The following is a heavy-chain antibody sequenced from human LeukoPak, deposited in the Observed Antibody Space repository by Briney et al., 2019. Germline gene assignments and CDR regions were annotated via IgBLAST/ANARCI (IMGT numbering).Heavy chain of an antibody. Sequence: GGSLRLSCAASGFTFSDYSMTWVRQAPGKGLEWLSYISSSSSFIYYADSLKGRFTISRDNARNSLHLQMSSLRAEDTAVYYCAREVYYGSGRRFDLWGQGTLVTVSS. CDR2: ISSSSSFI. D-gene: IGHD3-10*01. V-gene: IGHV3-48*01. CDR3: AREVYYGSGRRFDL. CDR1: GFTFSDYS. J-gene: IGHJ4*02.